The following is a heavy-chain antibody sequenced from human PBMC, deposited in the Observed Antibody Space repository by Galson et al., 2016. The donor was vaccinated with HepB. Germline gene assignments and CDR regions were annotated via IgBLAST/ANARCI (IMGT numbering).Heavy chain of an antibody. J-gene: IGHJ6*02. CDR2: IKQDGSEK. D-gene: IGHD2-15*01. V-gene: IGHV3-7*01. CDR3: AGVIEDCIVVVAGVRDCSYDMDV. CDR1: GFTFSNYW. Sequence: SLRLSCAASGFTFSNYWMSWVRQAPGKGLEWVANIKQDGSEKYYVDSVKGRFTLSRDNTKNSLYLQMNSLRAEDTAVYYCAGVIEDCIVVVAGVRDCSYDMDVWGQGTTVTVSS.